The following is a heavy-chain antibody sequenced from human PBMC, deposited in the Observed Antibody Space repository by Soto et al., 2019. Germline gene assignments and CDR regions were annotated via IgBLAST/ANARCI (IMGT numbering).Heavy chain of an antibody. CDR1: GGSISSYF. V-gene: IGHV4-59*03. CDR3: VSSRSAIYGDALDV. Sequence: SETLSLTCSVSGGSISSYFRNWLRQPPGKGLEWIGYIYDDVTTDYNPSLKSRVTILLDMSKNQFSLKLSSVTAADTAVYYCVSSRSAIYGDALDVWGQGTMVTVSS. CDR2: IYDDVTT. J-gene: IGHJ3*01. D-gene: IGHD2-2*01.